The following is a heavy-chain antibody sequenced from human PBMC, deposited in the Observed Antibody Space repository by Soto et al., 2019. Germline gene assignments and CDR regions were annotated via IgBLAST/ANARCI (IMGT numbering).Heavy chain of an antibody. CDR3: ARRTSEFWFDP. J-gene: IGHJ5*02. CDR2: IYYSGST. V-gene: IGHV4-59*08. CDR1: GGSISSYY. D-gene: IGHD3-10*01. Sequence: QVQLQESGPGLVKPSETLSLTCTVSGGSISSYYWSWIRQPPGKGLEWIGYIYYSGSTNYNPSLKSRVTMSVDTSTNQFSLKLSSVTAADTAVYYCARRTSEFWFDPWGQGTLVTVSS.